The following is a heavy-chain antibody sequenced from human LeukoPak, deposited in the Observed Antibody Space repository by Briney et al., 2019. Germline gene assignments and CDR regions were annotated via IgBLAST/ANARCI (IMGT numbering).Heavy chain of an antibody. CDR2: ISSGDRT. V-gene: IGHV3-23*01. CDR1: GFTFSSYA. D-gene: IGHD3-9*01. CDR3: AKDATASPYFHWFDN. Sequence: GGSLRLSCAASGFTFSSYAMNWVRQAPGKGLEWVAGISSGDRTFHAESVKGRFTISSDKSKDTLYLQMNSPTAEDTAVYDCAKDATASPYFHWFDNWGQGTQVIVSS. J-gene: IGHJ4*02.